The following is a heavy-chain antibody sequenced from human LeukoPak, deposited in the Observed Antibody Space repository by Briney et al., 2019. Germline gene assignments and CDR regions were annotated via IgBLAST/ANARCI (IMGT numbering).Heavy chain of an antibody. Sequence: ASVKVSCKASGYTFTSYDINWVRQATGQGLEWMGWMNPNSGNTGYAQKFQGRVTMTRNTSISTAYTELSSLRSEDTAVYYCARGLWPNIVVVITTGNWFDPWGQGTLVTVSS. CDR1: GYTFTSYD. V-gene: IGHV1-8*01. J-gene: IGHJ5*02. CDR3: ARGLWPNIVVVITTGNWFDP. D-gene: IGHD3-22*01. CDR2: MNPNSGNT.